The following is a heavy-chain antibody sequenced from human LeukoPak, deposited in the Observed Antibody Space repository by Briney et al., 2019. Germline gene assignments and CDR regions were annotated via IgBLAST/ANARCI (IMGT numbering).Heavy chain of an antibody. D-gene: IGHD3-10*01. J-gene: IGHJ4*02. Sequence: SETLSLTCAVYGESFSGYYWSWIRQPPGKGLEWIGEINHSGSTNYNPSLKSRVTISVDTSKNQFSLKLSSVTAADTAVYYCARGGVLLRFRELFDYWGQGTLVTVSS. CDR3: ARGGVLLRFRELFDY. CDR1: GESFSGYY. CDR2: INHSGST. V-gene: IGHV4-34*01.